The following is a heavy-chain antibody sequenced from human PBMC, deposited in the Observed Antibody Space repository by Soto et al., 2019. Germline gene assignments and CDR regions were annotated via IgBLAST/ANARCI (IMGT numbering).Heavy chain of an antibody. CDR3: AKYPRNYGSGSYYNEHFDY. V-gene: IGHV3-23*01. CDR1: GFTFSSYA. D-gene: IGHD3-10*01. Sequence: GGSLRISCAASGFTFSSYAMSWVRQPPGKGLEWVSTISYSGGSTYYADSVKGRFTISRDNSKNTLYLQMNSLRAEDTAVYYCAKYPRNYGSGSYYNEHFDYWGQGTLVTVSS. CDR2: ISYSGGST. J-gene: IGHJ4*02.